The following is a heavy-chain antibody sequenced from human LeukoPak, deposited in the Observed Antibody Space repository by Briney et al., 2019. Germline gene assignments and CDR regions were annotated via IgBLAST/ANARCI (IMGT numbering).Heavy chain of an antibody. V-gene: IGHV1-2*06. J-gene: IGHJ6*02. Sequence: ASVKVSCKASGYTFTGYYMHWVRQAPGQGLEWMGRINPNSGGTNYAQKFQGRVTMTRDTSISTAYMELSRLRSDDTAVYYCARGGYDFFYYSYGRDVGGQGTTVTVSS. D-gene: IGHD3-3*01. CDR3: ARGGYDFFYYSYGRDV. CDR1: GYTFTGYY. CDR2: INPNSGGT.